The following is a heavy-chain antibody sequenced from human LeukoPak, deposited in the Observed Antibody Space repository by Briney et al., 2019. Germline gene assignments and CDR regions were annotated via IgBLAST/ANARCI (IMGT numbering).Heavy chain of an antibody. CDR3: AKSHSYVNFDY. J-gene: IGHJ4*02. V-gene: IGHV3-21*04. CDR1: GFTFSSYS. Sequence: PGGSLRLSCAASGFTFSSYSMNWVRQAPGKGLEWVSSISSSSSYIYYADSVKGRFTISRDNAKNTLYLQMNSLRAEDTAVYYCAKSHSYVNFDYWGQGTLVTVSS. D-gene: IGHD1-26*01. CDR2: ISSSSSYI.